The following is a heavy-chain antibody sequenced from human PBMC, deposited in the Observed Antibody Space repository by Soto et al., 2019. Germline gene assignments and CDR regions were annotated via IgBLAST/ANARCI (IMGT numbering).Heavy chain of an antibody. CDR3: YLEWLLSQPDYYYYGMDV. CDR2: IIPIFGTA. V-gene: IGHV1-69*13. J-gene: IGHJ6*02. D-gene: IGHD3-3*01. Sequence: SVKVSCKASGGTFSSYAISWVRQAPGQGLEWMGGIIPIFGTANYAQKFQGRVTITADESTSTAYMELSSLRSEDTAVYYCYLEWLLSQPDYYYYGMDVWGQGTTVTVSS. CDR1: GGTFSSYA.